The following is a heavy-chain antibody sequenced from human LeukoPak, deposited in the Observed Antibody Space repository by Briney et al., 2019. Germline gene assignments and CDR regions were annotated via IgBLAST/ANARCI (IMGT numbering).Heavy chain of an antibody. D-gene: IGHD3-10*01. V-gene: IGHV3-74*01. Sequence: GRSLSLSRAVSGFTFSSYCMHWVRQAPGKGLVWVSRIKSDGRSTTYADSVKGRFTISRDNAKNSLHRQMNRLRAEGTAVYYCATNYDGSGPDHWGQGTLVTVSS. J-gene: IGHJ4*02. CDR2: IKSDGRST. CDR3: ATNYDGSGPDH. CDR1: GFTFSSYC.